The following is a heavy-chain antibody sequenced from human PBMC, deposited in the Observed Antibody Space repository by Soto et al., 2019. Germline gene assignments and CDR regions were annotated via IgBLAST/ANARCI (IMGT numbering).Heavy chain of an antibody. CDR3: ARDIYGYGEGSNWFEP. D-gene: IGHD5-18*01. CDR2: TYYRSKWYN. Sequence: LSLTCAISGDSVSSNSAAWNWIRQSPSRGLEWLGRTYYRSKWYNDYAVSVKSRITINPDTSKNQFSLQLNSVTPEDTAVYYCARDIYGYGEGSNWFEPWGQGTLVTVSS. CDR1: GDSVSSNSAA. J-gene: IGHJ5*02. V-gene: IGHV6-1*01.